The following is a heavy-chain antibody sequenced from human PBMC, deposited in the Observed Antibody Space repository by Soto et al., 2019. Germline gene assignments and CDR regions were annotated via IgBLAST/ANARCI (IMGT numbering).Heavy chain of an antibody. J-gene: IGHJ4*02. D-gene: IGHD3-9*01. Sequence: PGGSLRHSYAASDFNFSNAWMNWVRQAPGKGLEWVGRITSKTDGETTDYAAPVKGRFTISRDDSKNTLYLQMNSLKTEDTAVYYCNTDAESVGIRYFDSAEYFDYWGQGTLVTVSS. CDR1: DFNFSNAW. CDR2: ITSKTDGETT. V-gene: IGHV3-15*07. CDR3: NTDAESVGIRYFDSAEYFDY.